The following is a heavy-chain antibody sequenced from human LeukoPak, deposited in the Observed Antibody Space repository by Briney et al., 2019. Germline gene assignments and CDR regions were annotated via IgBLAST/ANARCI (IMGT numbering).Heavy chain of an antibody. CDR1: GFAYSLFW. Sequence: GGSLRLSCAASGFAYSLFWMSWVRQAPVKGLEWVANIKQDGSEKYYVDSVKGRFTISRDNAERSLYLQMNSLRAEDTAVYYCARGFASGDSGADWGQGTLVTVSS. D-gene: IGHD2-21*02. J-gene: IGHJ1*01. V-gene: IGHV3-7*01. CDR3: ARGFASGDSGAD. CDR2: IKQDGSEK.